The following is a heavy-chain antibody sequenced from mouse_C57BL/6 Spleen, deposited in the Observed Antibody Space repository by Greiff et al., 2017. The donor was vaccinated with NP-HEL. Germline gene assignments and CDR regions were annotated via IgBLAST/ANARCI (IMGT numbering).Heavy chain of an antibody. CDR3: ARGTTVVADYAMDY. D-gene: IGHD1-1*01. CDR2: INPYNGGT. CDR1: GYTFTDYY. Sequence: EVKLMESGPVLVKPGASVKMSCKASGYTFTDYYMNWVKQSHGKSLEWIGVINPYNGGTSYNQKFKGKATLTVDKSSSTAYMELNSLTSEDSAVYYCARGTTVVADYAMDYWGQGTSVTVSS. J-gene: IGHJ4*01. V-gene: IGHV1-19*01.